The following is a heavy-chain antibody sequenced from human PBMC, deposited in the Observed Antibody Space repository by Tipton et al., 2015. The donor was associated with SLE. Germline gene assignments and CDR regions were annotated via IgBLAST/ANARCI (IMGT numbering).Heavy chain of an antibody. D-gene: IGHD2-21*01. CDR2: IYYSGST. J-gene: IGHJ4*02. Sequence: TLSLTCNVSGGSISSSSYYWGWIRQPPGKGLERNGSIYYSGSTYYNPSLKSRVTISVDTSKNQFSLKLSSVTAADTAVYYCARLRVIAYYFDYWGQGTLVTVSS. CDR3: ARLRVIAYYFDY. V-gene: IGHV4-39*07. CDR1: GGSISSSSYY.